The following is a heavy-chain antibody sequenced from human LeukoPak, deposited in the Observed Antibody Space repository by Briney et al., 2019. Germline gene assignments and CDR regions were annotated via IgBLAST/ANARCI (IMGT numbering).Heavy chain of an antibody. CDR1: GFTFSTYG. V-gene: IGHV3-30*02. CDR2: IRFDGSDK. Sequence: GGSLGLSCAASGFTFSTYGMHWVRQAPGRGLEWVAFIRFDGSDKYYADSVKGRFTISRDNSKNTLYLQMNSLRAEDTAVYYSAKDWGIYDTTGFNYFDYWGQGTLVIVSS. CDR3: AKDWGIYDTTGFNYFDY. J-gene: IGHJ4*02. D-gene: IGHD3-22*01.